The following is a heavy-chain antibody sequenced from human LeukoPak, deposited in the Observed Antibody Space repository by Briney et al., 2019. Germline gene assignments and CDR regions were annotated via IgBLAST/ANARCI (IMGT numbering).Heavy chain of an antibody. CDR1: GFTFSGSG. J-gene: IGHJ4*02. D-gene: IGHD3-16*01. CDR3: VTDWPVW. Sequence: GGSLRLSCAASGFTFSGSGMHWVRQAPGKGLEWVSYISNTGSPIYYADSVKARFTISRDNAKNSLWLQMSSLRADDTAVYFCVTDWPVWWGLGTLVTVSS. V-gene: IGHV3-48*01. CDR2: ISNTGSPI.